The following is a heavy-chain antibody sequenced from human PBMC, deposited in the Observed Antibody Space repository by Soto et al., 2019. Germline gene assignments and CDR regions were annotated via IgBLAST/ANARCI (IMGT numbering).Heavy chain of an antibody. J-gene: IGHJ6*02. V-gene: IGHV1-8*01. CDR1: GYTFTSYD. D-gene: IGHD6-19*01. CDR2: MNPNSGNT. CDR3: ARGFSPGQWLALYYYGMDV. Sequence: GASVKVSCKASGYTFTSYDINWVRQATGQGLEWMGWMNPNSGNTGYAQKFQGRVTMTRNTSISTAYMQLNSVTPEDTAVYYCARGFSPGQWLALYYYGMDVWGQGTTVTVSS.